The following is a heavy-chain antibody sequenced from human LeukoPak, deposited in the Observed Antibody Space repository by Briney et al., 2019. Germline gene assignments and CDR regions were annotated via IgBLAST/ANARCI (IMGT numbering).Heavy chain of an antibody. CDR1: GYGFTNYW. V-gene: IGHV5-51*01. CDR2: IWPDDSDK. D-gene: IGHD5-24*01. Sequence: GESLKISCKGSGYGFTNYWIGWVRQVPGKGLEWMGIIWPDDSDKRYSPSFQGQVTISADKSISTAYLQWSSLKASDTAMYYCARQGKDGYRVVDYWGQGTLVTVSS. J-gene: IGHJ4*02. CDR3: ARQGKDGYRVVDY.